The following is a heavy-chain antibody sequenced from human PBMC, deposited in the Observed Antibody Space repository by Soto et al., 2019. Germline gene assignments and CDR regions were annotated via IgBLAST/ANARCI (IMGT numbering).Heavy chain of an antibody. CDR2: VSHDGRNT. J-gene: IGHJ4*02. D-gene: IGHD6-19*01. CDR1: GFTFSDYA. V-gene: IGHV3-30*18. Sequence: VQLVESGGGVVQPGRSLRRPCAASGFTFSDYAMHWVRQAPGKGLEWVAVVSHDGRNTHYADSVKGRFTISRDSSKNTVSLEMTSLRAEYTAVYYCAKGGRQWLVTSDFNYWGQGALVTVSS. CDR3: AKGGRQWLVTSDFNY.